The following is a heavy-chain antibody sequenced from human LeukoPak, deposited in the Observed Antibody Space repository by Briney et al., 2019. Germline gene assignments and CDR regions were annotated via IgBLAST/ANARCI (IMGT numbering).Heavy chain of an antibody. Sequence: PGGSLRLSCAVSGFTLTSYRMHWVRHAAGKGLMWVSRITSDGRSTSYADSVKGRFTISRDNAKNTLYLQMNSLRTEDTAVYYCVRDVENGDYLSDWGQGTLVTVSS. CDR1: GFTLTSYR. J-gene: IGHJ4*02. CDR2: ITSDGRST. V-gene: IGHV3-74*01. CDR3: VRDVENGDYLSD. D-gene: IGHD4-17*01.